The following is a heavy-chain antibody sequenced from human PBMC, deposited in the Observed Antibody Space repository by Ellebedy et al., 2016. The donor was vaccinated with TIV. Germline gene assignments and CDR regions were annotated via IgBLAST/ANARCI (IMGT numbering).Heavy chain of an antibody. CDR2: IIPILGIA. D-gene: IGHD1-26*01. Sequence: AASVTVSCKASGGTFSSYAISWVRQAPGQGLEWMGRIIPILGIANYAQKFQGRVTITADKSTSTAYMELSSLRSEDTAVYYCASLLVGATEQFDYWGQGTLVTVSS. V-gene: IGHV1-69*04. CDR3: ASLLVGATEQFDY. J-gene: IGHJ4*02. CDR1: GGTFSSYA.